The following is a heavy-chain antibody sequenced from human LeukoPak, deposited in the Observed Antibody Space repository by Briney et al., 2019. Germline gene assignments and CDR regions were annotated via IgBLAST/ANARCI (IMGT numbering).Heavy chain of an antibody. Sequence: SETLSLTCTVSGGSISSYYWSWIRQPAGKGLEWIGRIYTSGSTNYNPSLKSRVTISVDTSKNQFSLKLSSVTAADTAVYYCARGTGRAVAFYGIDVWGQGTTVTVSS. J-gene: IGHJ6*02. CDR1: GGSISSYY. CDR3: ARGTGRAVAFYGIDV. V-gene: IGHV4-4*07. D-gene: IGHD6-19*01. CDR2: IYTSGST.